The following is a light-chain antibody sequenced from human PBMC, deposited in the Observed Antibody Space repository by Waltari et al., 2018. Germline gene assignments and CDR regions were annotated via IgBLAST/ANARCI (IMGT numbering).Light chain of an antibody. CDR2: EVS. J-gene: IGLJ2*01. V-gene: IGLV2-23*02. CDR3: CSYAGTNTGV. CDR1: SSDIGDYNL. Sequence: QSALTQPASVSGSPGQSITISCDGTSSDIGDYNLVSWYQQHPAKAPKLLIFEVSKRPSGGSNRVSGSKSGNTAALTISGLQAEDEADYHCCSYAGTNTGVFGGGTKVTVL.